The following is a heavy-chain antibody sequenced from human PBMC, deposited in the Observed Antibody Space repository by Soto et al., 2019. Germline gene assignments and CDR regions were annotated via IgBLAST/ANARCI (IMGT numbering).Heavy chain of an antibody. Sequence: SETLSLTCTVSGGSISSSSYYWGWIRQPPGKGLEWIGSIYYSGSTYYNPSLKSRVTISVDTSKNQFSLKLSSVTAADTAVYYCASSYYDFWSGYSLNWFDPWGQGTLVTVSS. D-gene: IGHD3-3*01. CDR3: ASSYYDFWSGYSLNWFDP. CDR2: IYYSGST. J-gene: IGHJ5*02. CDR1: GGSISSSSYY. V-gene: IGHV4-39*01.